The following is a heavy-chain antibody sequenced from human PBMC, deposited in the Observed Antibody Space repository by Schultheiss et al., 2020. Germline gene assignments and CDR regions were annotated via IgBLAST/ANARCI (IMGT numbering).Heavy chain of an antibody. CDR1: GYTFTGYY. CDR3: ARDVDDTSGWYEDY. J-gene: IGHJ4*02. D-gene: IGHD6-19*01. Sequence: ASVKVSCKASGYTFTGYYMHWVRQAPGQGLEWMGRINPNSGGTNYAQKFQGRVTITRDTSISTAYMELSRLRSDDTAVYYCARDVDDTSGWYEDYWGQGTQVTVSS. V-gene: IGHV1-2*06. CDR2: INPNSGGT.